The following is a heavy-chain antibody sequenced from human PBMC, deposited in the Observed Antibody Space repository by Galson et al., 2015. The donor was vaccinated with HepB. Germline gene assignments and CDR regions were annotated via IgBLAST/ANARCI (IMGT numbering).Heavy chain of an antibody. CDR1: GFTFSNAW. V-gene: IGHV3-15*01. D-gene: IGHD6-6*01. CDR3: TTVYGAARGAC. J-gene: IGHJ4*02. Sequence: SLRLSCAASGFTFSNAWMTWVRQAPGKGLEWIGRIKSKTDGGTTDYAAPVKGRFTISRDDLKNTLYLQMNSLKIEDTGVYYCTTVYGAARGACWGQGTLITVSS. CDR2: IKSKTDGGTT.